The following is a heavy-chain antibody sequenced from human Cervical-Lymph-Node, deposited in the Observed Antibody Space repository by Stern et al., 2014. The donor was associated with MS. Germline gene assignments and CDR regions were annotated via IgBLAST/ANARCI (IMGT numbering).Heavy chain of an antibody. J-gene: IGHJ4*02. V-gene: IGHV4-39*02. CDR3: ARGTITTFGVQRDGYYFDS. CDR2: VYYNGKT. Sequence: QLQLQESGPGLVKPSETLSLTCTVSGGSIRSSHYYWAWIRQPPGKGLDWIGSVYYNGKTHYNPSLESRVAISVDTSKGHFPLKLISVTAADTAVYSCARGTITTFGVQRDGYYFDSWGQGTLVTVSS. D-gene: IGHD3-3*01. CDR1: GGSIRSSHYY.